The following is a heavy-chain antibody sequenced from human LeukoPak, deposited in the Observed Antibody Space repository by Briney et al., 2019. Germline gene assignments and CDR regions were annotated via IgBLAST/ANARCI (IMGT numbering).Heavy chain of an antibody. V-gene: IGHV1-8*03. Sequence: VSVKVSCKASGYTFTSYDINWVRQATGQGLEWMGWMNPNSGNTGYAQKFQGRVTITRNTSISTAYMELSSLRSEDTAVYYCARDGGDYTLFDYWGQGTLVTVSS. J-gene: IGHJ4*02. D-gene: IGHD4-17*01. CDR1: GYTFTSYD. CDR2: MNPNSGNT. CDR3: ARDGGDYTLFDY.